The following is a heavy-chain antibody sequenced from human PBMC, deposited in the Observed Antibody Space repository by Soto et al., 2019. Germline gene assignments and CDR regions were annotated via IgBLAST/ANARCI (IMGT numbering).Heavy chain of an antibody. Sequence: QLQLQESGSGLVKPSQTLSLTCAVSGGSITTVGYSWSWIRQPPGKGLEWIGYIFHSGISYSNPSLKGRVTMSVDGSKNRFSLRQSSVTAADTAVYYCARRISARTYYFDYWGQGTLVTVSS. CDR3: ARRISARTYYFDY. V-gene: IGHV4-30-2*01. J-gene: IGHJ4*02. CDR2: IFHSGIS. D-gene: IGHD6-6*01. CDR1: GGSITTVGYS.